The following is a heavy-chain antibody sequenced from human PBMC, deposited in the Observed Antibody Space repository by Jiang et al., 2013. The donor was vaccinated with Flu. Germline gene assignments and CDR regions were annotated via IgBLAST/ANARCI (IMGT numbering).Heavy chain of an antibody. CDR1: GGSAPTTT. CDR3: ARGYSYDLDGNYGGFDY. V-gene: IGHV4-59*02. Sequence: GLVKPSETLSLTCSISGGSAPTTTGVGFGSPQEGTGVDCFCLCSWGSKSDPKYNPSLKGRVTMSTDMSRDQLSLKLTSVTAADTALYFCARGYSYDLDGNYGGFDYWGQGIRVTVSS. D-gene: IGHD3-22*01. J-gene: IGHJ4*02. CDR2: LCSWGSKSDP.